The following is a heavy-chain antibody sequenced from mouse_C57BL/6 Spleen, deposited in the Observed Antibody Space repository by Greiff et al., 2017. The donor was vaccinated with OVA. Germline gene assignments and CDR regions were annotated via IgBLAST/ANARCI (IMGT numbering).Heavy chain of an antibody. D-gene: IGHD4-1*01. V-gene: IGHV5-17*01. J-gene: IGHJ4*01. CDR2: ISSGSSTI. Sequence: EVQRVESGGGLVKPGGSLKLSCAASGFTFSDYGMHWVRQAPEKGLEWVAYISSGSSTIYYADTVKGRFTISRDNAKNTLFLQMTSLRSEDTAMYYCARPTNWDVGDMDYWGQGTSVTVSS. CDR1: GFTFSDYG. CDR3: ARPTNWDVGDMDY.